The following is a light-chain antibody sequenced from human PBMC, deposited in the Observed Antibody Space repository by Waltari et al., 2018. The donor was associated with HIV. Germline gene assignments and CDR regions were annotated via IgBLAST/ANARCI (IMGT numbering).Light chain of an antibody. CDR1: SSNIGTKT. V-gene: IGLV1-44*01. J-gene: IGLJ1*01. Sequence: QSVLTQPPSASGTPGQTVTISCSGSSSNIGTKTDHWYQQLPGKAPKILIYSNNQRPSGVPDRFSGSKSGTSASLAISGLQSEDEANYYCASWDDGLNGPSYVFGAGTQVTVL. CDR3: ASWDDGLNGPSYV. CDR2: SNN.